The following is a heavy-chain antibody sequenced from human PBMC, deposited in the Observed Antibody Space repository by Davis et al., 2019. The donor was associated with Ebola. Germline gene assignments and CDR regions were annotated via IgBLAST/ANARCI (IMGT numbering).Heavy chain of an antibody. J-gene: IGHJ4*02. V-gene: IGHV4-59*01. CDR3: ARGSGGNWGFDY. CDR2: LYFSGIT. Sequence: PSETLSLTCSVSGASINTYYWSWIRQPPGKGLEWIGYLYFSGITDYNPSLKSRVTISVDTSKNLISLKLKSVTTADTAVYYCARGSGGNWGFDYWGQGTLVTVSS. D-gene: IGHD7-27*01. CDR1: GASINTYY.